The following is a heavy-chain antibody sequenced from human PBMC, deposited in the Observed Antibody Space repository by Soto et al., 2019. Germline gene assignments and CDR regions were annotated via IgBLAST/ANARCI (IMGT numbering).Heavy chain of an antibody. Sequence: QVQLVESGGGVVQPGRSLRLSCAASGFTFSSYGMHWVRQAPGKGLEWVAVIWYDGSNKYYADSVKGRFTISRDNSKNTLYLQMNSLRAEDTAVYYCARSQNNMVMVAATPDYWGQGTLVTVSS. J-gene: IGHJ4*02. CDR2: IWYDGSNK. D-gene: IGHD2-15*01. CDR3: ARSQNNMVMVAATPDY. CDR1: GFTFSSYG. V-gene: IGHV3-33*01.